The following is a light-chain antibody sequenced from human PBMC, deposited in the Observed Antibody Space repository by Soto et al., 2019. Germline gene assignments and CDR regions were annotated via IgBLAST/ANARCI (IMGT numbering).Light chain of an antibody. V-gene: IGLV1-51*01. CDR2: DDN. CDR1: SSNIGGNS. J-gene: IGLJ1*01. CDR3: GSWDSSLSAYV. Sequence: QSVVIQPPSLSGTPGQRITISCSGSSSNIGGNSVSWYQQLPGTAPKLLIYDDNKRPSGIPDRFSGSKSGTSATLGITGFQTGDEADYYCGSWDSSLSAYVFGTGTKLTVL.